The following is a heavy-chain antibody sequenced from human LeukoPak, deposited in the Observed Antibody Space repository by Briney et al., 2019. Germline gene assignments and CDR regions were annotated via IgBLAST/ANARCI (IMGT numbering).Heavy chain of an antibody. D-gene: IGHD2-2*01. J-gene: IGHJ4*02. V-gene: IGHV3-23*01. Sequence: PGGSLRLSCAASGFAFSTYAMSWVRQAPGKGLEWVSAISSGGGYTYHADSVKGRFTISRDDSKNMLYLQMSSLRAEDTAVYYCASYCSSTCSPSGFDFWGRGTLVTVSS. CDR3: ASYCSSTCSPSGFDF. CDR2: ISSGGGYT. CDR1: GFAFSTYA.